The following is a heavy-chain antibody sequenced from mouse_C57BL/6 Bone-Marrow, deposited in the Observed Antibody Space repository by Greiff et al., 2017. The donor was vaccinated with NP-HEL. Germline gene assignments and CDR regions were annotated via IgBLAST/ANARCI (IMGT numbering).Heavy chain of an antibody. CDR2: ISSGGDYT. CDR1: GFTFSSYA. J-gene: IGHJ4*01. Sequence: DVMLVESGEGLVKPGGSLKLSCAASGFTFSSYAMSWVRQTPEKRLEWVAYISSGGDYTYYADTVKGRFTISRDNARNTLYLQMSSLKSEDTAMYYCTRDGRNYLYAMDYWGQGTSVTVSS. CDR3: TRDGRNYLYAMDY. V-gene: IGHV5-9-1*02. D-gene: IGHD2-1*01.